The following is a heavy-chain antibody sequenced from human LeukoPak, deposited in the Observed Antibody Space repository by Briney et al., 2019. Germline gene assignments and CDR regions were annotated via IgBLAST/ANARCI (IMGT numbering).Heavy chain of an antibody. CDR2: IHYTGAT. D-gene: IGHD7-27*01. CDR1: GGSFRGYY. J-gene: IGHJ2*01. V-gene: IGHV4-34*01. CDR3: ARGVLGPYYFDL. Sequence: SETLSLTCAVYGGSFRGYYWSWIRQPPGKGLEWIGEIHYTGATNYKPSLKSRVTISGDPSKNQVSLRVSSVTAADTAVYYCARGVLGPYYFDLWGRGTLVTVSS.